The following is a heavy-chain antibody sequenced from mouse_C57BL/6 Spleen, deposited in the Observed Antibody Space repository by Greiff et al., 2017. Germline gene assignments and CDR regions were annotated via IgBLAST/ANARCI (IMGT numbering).Heavy chain of an antibody. CDR1: GYTFTSYW. J-gene: IGHJ2*01. V-gene: IGHV1-61*01. D-gene: IGHD1-1*01. CDR2: IYPSDSET. Sequence: VQLQQPGAELVRPGSSVKLSCKASGYTFTSYWMDWVKQRPGQGLEWIGNIYPSDSETHYNQKFKDKATLTVDKSSSTAYMQLSSLTSEDSAVYYCAKRDYYGSSYGDYWGQGTTLTVSS. CDR3: AKRDYYGSSYGDY.